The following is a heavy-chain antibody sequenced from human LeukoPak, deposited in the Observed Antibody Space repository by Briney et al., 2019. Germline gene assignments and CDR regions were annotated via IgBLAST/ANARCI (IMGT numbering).Heavy chain of an antibody. CDR2: INPNSGGT. CDR3: ARLYSSGWHRDY. V-gene: IGHV1-2*02. CDR1: GYTFTGYY. Sequence: GASVKVSCKASGYTFTGYYIHWVRQAPGQGLEWMGWINPNSGGTNYAQKFQGRVTMTRDTSITTAYMELSRVRSDDTAVYYCARLYSSGWHRDYWGQGTLVTVSS. D-gene: IGHD6-19*01. J-gene: IGHJ4*02.